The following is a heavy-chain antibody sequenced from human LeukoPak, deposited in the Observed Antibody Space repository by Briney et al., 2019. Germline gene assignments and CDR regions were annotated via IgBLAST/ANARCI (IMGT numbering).Heavy chain of an antibody. V-gene: IGHV3-30*18. CDR3: AKGDGGSSSWFEFYFYGVDV. D-gene: IGHD6-13*01. J-gene: IGHJ6*04. CDR1: GFTFSNYA. Sequence: QPGGSLRLSCVVSGFTFSNYAMHWVRQAPGKGLEWVAVISNDGSKRHYADAVKGRLSISRDNSKNVLSLQFNSLRGDDTAVYYCAKGDGGSSSWFEFYFYGVDVWGKGTAVTVSS. CDR2: ISNDGSKR.